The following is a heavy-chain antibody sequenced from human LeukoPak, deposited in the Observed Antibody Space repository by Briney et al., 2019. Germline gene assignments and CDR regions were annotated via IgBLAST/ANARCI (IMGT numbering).Heavy chain of an antibody. CDR1: GFTFSSYS. J-gene: IGHJ4*02. CDR3: ARDLYDSGAYSSPIDY. V-gene: IGHV3-21*01. Sequence: GGSLRLSCAASGFTFSSYSMNWVRQAPGKGLEWVSSISSSSSYIHSADSVKGRFTISRDNAKNSLYLQMNSLRAEDTAVYYCARDLYDSGAYSSPIDYWGRGTLVTVSS. D-gene: IGHD3-22*01. CDR2: ISSSSSYI.